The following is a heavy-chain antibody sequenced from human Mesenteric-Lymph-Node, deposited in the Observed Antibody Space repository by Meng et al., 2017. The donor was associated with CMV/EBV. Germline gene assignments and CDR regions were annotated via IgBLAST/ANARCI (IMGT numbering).Heavy chain of an antibody. D-gene: IGHD2-2*02. V-gene: IGHV2-70*12. CDR1: GFSLSTRGMR. J-gene: IGHJ1*01. CDR2: IDWDDDT. Sequence: SGPTLVKPTQTLTLTCTFSGFSLSTRGMRVSWIRQPPGKALEWLALIDWDDDTFYSPSLKNRVTVSKDASKNQVVLTMTNMDPVDTATYYCAHHVIVVVPAAIHATFQHWGQGTLVTVSS. CDR3: AHHVIVVVPAAIHATFQH.